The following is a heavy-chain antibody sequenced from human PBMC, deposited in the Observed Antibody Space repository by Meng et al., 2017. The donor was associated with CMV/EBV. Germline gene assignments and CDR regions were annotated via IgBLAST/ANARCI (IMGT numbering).Heavy chain of an antibody. CDR2: ISSSSSYI. V-gene: IGHV3-21*03. J-gene: IGHJ6*02. CDR3: TTVPYDSSGYYYADYYYYGMDV. D-gene: IGHD3-22*01. CDR1: GFTFSSYS. Sequence: GGSLRLSCAASGFTFSSYSMNWVRQAPGKGLEWVSSISSSSSYIYYADSVKGRFTISRDNAKNSLYLQMNSLRAEDTAVYYCTTVPYDSSGYYYADYYYYGMDVWGQGTTVTVSS.